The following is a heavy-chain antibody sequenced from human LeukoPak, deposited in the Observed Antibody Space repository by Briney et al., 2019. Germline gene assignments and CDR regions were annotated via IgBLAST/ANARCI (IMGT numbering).Heavy chain of an antibody. Sequence: QSGGSLRLSCAASGFTFSSYGMHWVRQAPGKGLEWVAVIWYDGSNKYYADSVKGRFTISRDNSKNTLYLQMNSLRAEDTAVYYCAREFAGDYVHFDYWGQGTLVTVSS. CDR3: AREFAGDYVHFDY. CDR1: GFTFSSYG. CDR2: IWYDGSNK. D-gene: IGHD4-17*01. V-gene: IGHV3-33*08. J-gene: IGHJ4*02.